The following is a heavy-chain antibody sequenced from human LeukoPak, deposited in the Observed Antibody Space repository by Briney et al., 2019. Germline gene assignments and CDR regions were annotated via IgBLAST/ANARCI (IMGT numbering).Heavy chain of an antibody. J-gene: IGHJ4*02. CDR1: GGSISSSSYY. V-gene: IGHV4-39*01. D-gene: IGHD6-13*01. CDR2: IYYSGST. CDR3: ARTRESSSWPQPTNYFDY. Sequence: SETLSLTCTVSGGSISSSSYYWGWIRQPPGRGLEWIGSIYYSGSTYYNPSLKSRVTISVDTSKNQFSLKLSSVTAADTAVYYCARTRESSSWPQPTNYFDYWGKETLATVPS.